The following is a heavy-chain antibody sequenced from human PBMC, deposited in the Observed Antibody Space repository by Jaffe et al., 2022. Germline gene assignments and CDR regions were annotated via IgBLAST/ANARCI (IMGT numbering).Heavy chain of an antibody. V-gene: IGHV4-39*01. D-gene: IGHD3-3*01. CDR3: ARLPRITVFALDS. CDR1: GGSISSSSYC. J-gene: IGHJ4*02. Sequence: QLQLQESGPGLVKPSETLSLTCTVSGGSISSSSYCLAWVRQPPGKGLEWIGNSYYSGSTSYSPSLKSRLTISVDTSKNQLSLRLTSVTAADTAIYYCARLPRITVFALDSWGQGTLVTVSS. CDR2: SYYSGST.